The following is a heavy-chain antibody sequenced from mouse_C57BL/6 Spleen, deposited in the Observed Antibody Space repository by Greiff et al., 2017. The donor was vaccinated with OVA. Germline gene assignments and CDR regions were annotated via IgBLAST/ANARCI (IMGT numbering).Heavy chain of an antibody. V-gene: IGHV5-16*01. Sequence: EVKLVESEGGLVQPGSSMKLSCTASGFTFSDYYMAWVRQVPEKGLEWVANINYDGSSTYYLDSLKSRFIISRDNAKNILYLQMSSLKSEDTATYYCAREGVGNYYFDYWGQGTTLTVSS. CDR2: INYDGSST. D-gene: IGHD2-1*01. CDR3: AREGVGNYYFDY. J-gene: IGHJ2*01. CDR1: GFTFSDYY.